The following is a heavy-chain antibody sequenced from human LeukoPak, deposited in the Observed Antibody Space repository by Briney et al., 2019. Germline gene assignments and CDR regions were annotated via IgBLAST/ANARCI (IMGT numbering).Heavy chain of an antibody. CDR1: GFTFSSYG. V-gene: IGHV3-30*02. CDR3: AKGRNLSYDYGVDY. J-gene: IGHJ4*02. D-gene: IGHD4-17*01. Sequence: GGSLRLSCAASGFTFSSYGMHWVRQAPGKGLEWVAFIRYDGSNKYYADSVKGRFTISRDNAKNSLYLQMNSLRAEDMALYYCAKGRNLSYDYGVDYWGQGTLVTVSS. CDR2: IRYDGSNK.